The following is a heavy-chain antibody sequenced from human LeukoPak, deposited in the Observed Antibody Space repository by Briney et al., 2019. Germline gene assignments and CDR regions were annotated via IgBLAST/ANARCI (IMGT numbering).Heavy chain of an antibody. Sequence: ASVKVSCKASGYTFTGYYMHWVRQAPGQGLEWMGIINPSGGSTSYAQKFQGRVTMTRDTSISTAYMELSRLRSDDTAVYYCARDRGISGSLDFDYWGQGTLVTVSS. D-gene: IGHD1-26*01. V-gene: IGHV1-46*01. CDR3: ARDRGISGSLDFDY. CDR2: INPSGGST. CDR1: GYTFTGYY. J-gene: IGHJ4*02.